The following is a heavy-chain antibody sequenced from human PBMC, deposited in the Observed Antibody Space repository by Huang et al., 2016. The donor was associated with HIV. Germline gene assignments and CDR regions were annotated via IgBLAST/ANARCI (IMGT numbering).Heavy chain of an antibody. CDR3: ASASIAARRWFDP. V-gene: IGHV4-59*01. D-gene: IGHD6-6*01. Sequence: QVQLQESGPGLVKPSETLSLTCTVSGGSMSSYYRGWIRQPAGKGLEWLGYIYYMGSTNDNPTLKSRVTIAVDTSKNQFSLRLSSVTAADTAVYYCASASIAARRWFDPWGQGSLVTVSS. CDR2: IYYMGST. CDR1: GGSMSSYY. J-gene: IGHJ5*02.